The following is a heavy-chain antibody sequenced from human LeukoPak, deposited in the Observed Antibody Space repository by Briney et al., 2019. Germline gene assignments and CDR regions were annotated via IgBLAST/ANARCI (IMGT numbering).Heavy chain of an antibody. CDR1: GYSISSGYY. Sequence: PSETLSLTCAVSGYSISSGYYWGWIRQPPGKGLEWIGSIYHSGSTYHNPSLKSRVTISVDTSKNQFSLKLSSVTAADTAVYYCASRLPTTVTTGDSTDYWGQGTLVTVSS. J-gene: IGHJ4*02. D-gene: IGHD4-11*01. CDR2: IYHSGST. V-gene: IGHV4-38-2*01. CDR3: ASRLPTTVTTGDSTDY.